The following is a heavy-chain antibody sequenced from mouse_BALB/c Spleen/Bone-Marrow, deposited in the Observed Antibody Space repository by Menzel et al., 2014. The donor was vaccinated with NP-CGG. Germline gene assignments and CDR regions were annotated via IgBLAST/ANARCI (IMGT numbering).Heavy chain of an antibody. CDR2: IFPGSGNT. CDR3: ARHGNLRNYYAMDY. V-gene: IGHV1-66*01. J-gene: IGHJ4*01. Sequence: QVQLQQPGPELVKPGASVKISCKASGYSFTSYYMHWVKQRPGQGLEWIGWIFPGSGNTKYNEKFKGKATLTADTSSSTAYMQLSSLTSEDSAVYFCARHGNLRNYYAMDYWGQGTSVTVSS. CDR1: GYSFTSYY. D-gene: IGHD2-1*01.